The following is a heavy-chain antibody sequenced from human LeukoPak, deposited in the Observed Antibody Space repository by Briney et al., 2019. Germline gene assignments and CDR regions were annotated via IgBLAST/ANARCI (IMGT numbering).Heavy chain of an antibody. D-gene: IGHD6-13*01. CDR1: GFTFSSYA. CDR3: ARAVGIAAAPIDY. J-gene: IGHJ4*02. CDR2: ISYDGSNK. Sequence: PGRSLRLSCAASGFTFSSYAMRWVRQAPGKGLEWVAVISYDGSNKYYADSVKGRFTISRDNSKNTLYLQMNSLRAEDTAVYYCARAVGIAAAPIDYWGQGTLVTVSS. V-gene: IGHV3-30-3*01.